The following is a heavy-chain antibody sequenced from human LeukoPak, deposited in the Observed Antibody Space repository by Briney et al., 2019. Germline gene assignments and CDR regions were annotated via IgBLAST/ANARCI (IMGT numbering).Heavy chain of an antibody. V-gene: IGHV3-21*01. CDR3: ARDPRTVLRFLEWPNAFDI. CDR2: ISSSSSYI. CDR1: GFTFSSYS. Sequence: PGGSLRLSCAASGFTFSSYSMNWVRQAPGEGLEWVSSISSSSSYIYYADSVKGRFTISRDNAKNSLYLQMNSLRAEDTAVYYCARDPRTVLRFLEWPNAFDIWGQGTMVTVSS. D-gene: IGHD3-3*01. J-gene: IGHJ3*02.